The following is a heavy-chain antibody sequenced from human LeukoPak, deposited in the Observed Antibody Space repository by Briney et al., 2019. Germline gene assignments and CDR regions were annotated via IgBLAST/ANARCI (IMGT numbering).Heavy chain of an antibody. CDR3: AKGSSGVGATIRYYYYYMDV. V-gene: IGHV3-23*01. CDR2: ISGSGGST. J-gene: IGHJ6*03. D-gene: IGHD5-12*01. CDR1: GFTFSSYA. Sequence: VGSLRLSCAASGFTFSSYAMSWVRQAPGKGLEWVSAISGSGGSTYYADSVKGRFTISRDNSKNTLYLQMNSLRAEDTAVYYCAKGSSGVGATIRYYYYYMDVWGKGTTVTVSS.